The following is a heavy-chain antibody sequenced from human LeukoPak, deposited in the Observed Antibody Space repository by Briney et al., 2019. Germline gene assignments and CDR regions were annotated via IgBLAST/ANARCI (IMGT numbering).Heavy chain of an antibody. D-gene: IGHD6-19*01. Sequence: TGGSLRLSCAASGFTFSHYWMHWVRQAPGKGLVWVSRISSDGSDTTYADSVKGRFTISRDNAKNTVYLQMNSLSAEDTGVYYCARAREAQWLVDYWGQGTLATVSS. CDR1: GFTFSHYW. J-gene: IGHJ4*02. CDR3: ARAREAQWLVDY. V-gene: IGHV3-74*01. CDR2: ISSDGSDT.